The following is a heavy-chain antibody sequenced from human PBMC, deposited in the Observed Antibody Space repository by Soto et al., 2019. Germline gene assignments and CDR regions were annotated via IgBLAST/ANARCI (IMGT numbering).Heavy chain of an antibody. CDR3: ARDVGPTVAGTVTFDY. CDR2: ISAYNGNT. V-gene: IGHV1-18*01. D-gene: IGHD6-19*01. Sequence: ASVKVSCKASGYTFTSYGISWVRQAPGQGLEWMGWISAYNGNTNYAQKLQGRVTMTTDTSTSTAYMELRSLRSDDTAVYFFARDVGPTVAGTVTFDYWGQGTLVTVPS. J-gene: IGHJ4*02. CDR1: GYTFTSYG.